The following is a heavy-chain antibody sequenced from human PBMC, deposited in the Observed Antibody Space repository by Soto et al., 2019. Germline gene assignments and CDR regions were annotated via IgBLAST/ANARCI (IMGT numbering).Heavy chain of an antibody. CDR2: ISYDGSNK. Sequence: QVQLVESGGGVVQPGRSLRLSCAASGFTFSSYAMHWVRQAPGKGLEWVAVISYDGSNKYYADSVKGRFTISRDNSKNPLYLQMNSLKAENTAVYYCASRRYYGLDVWGQGTTVTVSS. J-gene: IGHJ6*02. CDR3: ASRRYYGLDV. V-gene: IGHV3-30-3*01. CDR1: GFTFSSYA.